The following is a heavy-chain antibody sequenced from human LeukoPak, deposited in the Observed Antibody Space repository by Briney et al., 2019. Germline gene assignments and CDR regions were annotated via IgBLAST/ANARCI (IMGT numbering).Heavy chain of an antibody. V-gene: IGHV1-8*01. J-gene: IGHJ3*02. Sequence: ASVKVSCKASGYTFTSYDINWVRQATGQGLGWMGWMNPNSGNTGYAQKFQGRVTMTRNTSISTAYMELSSLRSEDTAVYYCARGGFWSGYSDDAFDIWGQGTMVTVSS. CDR1: GYTFTSYD. CDR2: MNPNSGNT. CDR3: ARGGFWSGYSDDAFDI. D-gene: IGHD3-3*01.